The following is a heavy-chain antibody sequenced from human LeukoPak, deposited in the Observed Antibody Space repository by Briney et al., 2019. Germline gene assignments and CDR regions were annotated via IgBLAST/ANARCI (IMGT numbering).Heavy chain of an antibody. CDR1: GFTVSSNY. CDR2: IYSGGTT. J-gene: IGHJ4*02. D-gene: IGHD4-17*01. CDR3: ARAGYGDDDY. Sequence: GGSLRLSCAASGFTVSSNYMTWVRQAPGKGLEWVSVIYSGGTTYYADSVKGRFTISRDNSRNTLYLQVNSLRAEDTAVYYCARAGYGDDDYWGQGTLVTVSS. V-gene: IGHV3-66*01.